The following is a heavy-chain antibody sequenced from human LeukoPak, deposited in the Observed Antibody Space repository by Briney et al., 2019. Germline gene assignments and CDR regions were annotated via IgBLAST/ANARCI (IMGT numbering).Heavy chain of an antibody. CDR3: ARVVTGPGWPWFDP. CDR2: IYYSGST. J-gene: IGHJ5*02. D-gene: IGHD5-18*01. CDR1: GGSISSYY. V-gene: IGHV4-59*01. Sequence: PSETLSLTCTVSGGSISSYYWSWIRQPPGKGLEWIGYIYYSGSTNYNPSLKSRVTISVDTSKNQFSLKLSSVTAADTAVYYCARVVTGPGWPWFDPWGQGTLVTVSS.